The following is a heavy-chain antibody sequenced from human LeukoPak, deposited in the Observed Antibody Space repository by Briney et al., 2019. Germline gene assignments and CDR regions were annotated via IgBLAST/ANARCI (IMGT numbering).Heavy chain of an antibody. Sequence: ASVKVSCKASGYTFTSYGISWVRQAPGQGLEWMGWISAYNGNTNYAQELQGRVTMTTDTSTSTAYMELRSLRSDDTAVYYCARDWYCSSTSCYPNGMDVWGQGTTVTVSS. V-gene: IGHV1-18*01. CDR1: GYTFTSYG. CDR2: ISAYNGNT. J-gene: IGHJ6*02. CDR3: ARDWYCSSTSCYPNGMDV. D-gene: IGHD2-2*01.